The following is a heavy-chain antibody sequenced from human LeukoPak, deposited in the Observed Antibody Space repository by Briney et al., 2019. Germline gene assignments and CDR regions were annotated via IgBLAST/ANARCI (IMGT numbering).Heavy chain of an antibody. Sequence: PGRSLRLSCAASGFTFSSYGMHWVRQAPGKGLEWVAVISYDGSNKYYADSVKGRFTISGDNSKNTLYLQMNSLKAEDTAVYYCAKNGDSSGYYSVDYWGQGTLVTVSS. V-gene: IGHV3-30*18. CDR2: ISYDGSNK. CDR3: AKNGDSSGYYSVDY. D-gene: IGHD3-22*01. CDR1: GFTFSSYG. J-gene: IGHJ4*02.